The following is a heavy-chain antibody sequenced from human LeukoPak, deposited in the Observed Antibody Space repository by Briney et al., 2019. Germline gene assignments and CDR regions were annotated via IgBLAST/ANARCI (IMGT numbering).Heavy chain of an antibody. Sequence: GGSLRLSCAASGFTFSSYAMSWVRQAAGKGLEWVSAISGSGGSTYYADSVKGRFTISRDNSKNTLYLQMNSLRAEDTAVYYCAKDLTDSSGWFQSIDYWGQGTLVTVSS. D-gene: IGHD6-19*01. CDR3: AKDLTDSSGWFQSIDY. CDR1: GFTFSSYA. CDR2: ISGSGGST. V-gene: IGHV3-23*01. J-gene: IGHJ4*02.